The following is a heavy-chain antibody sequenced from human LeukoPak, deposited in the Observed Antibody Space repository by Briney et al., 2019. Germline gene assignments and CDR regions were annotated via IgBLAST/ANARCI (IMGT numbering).Heavy chain of an antibody. CDR1: GYTFTGYY. J-gene: IGHJ6*03. Sequence: ASVKVSCKASGYTFTGYYMHWVRQAPGQGLEWMGWINPNSGGTNYAQKFQGRVTMTRDASISTAYMELSRLRSDDTAVYYCARDYYGSGSRMDVWGKGTTVTISS. CDR2: INPNSGGT. V-gene: IGHV1-2*02. CDR3: ARDYYGSGSRMDV. D-gene: IGHD3-10*01.